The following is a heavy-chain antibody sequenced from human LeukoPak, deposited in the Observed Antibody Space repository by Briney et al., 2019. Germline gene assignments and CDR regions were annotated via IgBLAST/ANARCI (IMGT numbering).Heavy chain of an antibody. CDR3: ARDLGSSSPPGYFDY. Sequence: SVKVSCKASGGTFSSYAISWVRQAPGQGLEWMGGIIPIFGTANYAQKFQGRVTITADVSTSTAYMELSSLRSEDTAVYYCARDLGSSSPPGYFDYWGQGTLVTVSS. CDR2: IIPIFGTA. D-gene: IGHD6-13*01. CDR1: GGTFSSYA. V-gene: IGHV1-69*01. J-gene: IGHJ4*02.